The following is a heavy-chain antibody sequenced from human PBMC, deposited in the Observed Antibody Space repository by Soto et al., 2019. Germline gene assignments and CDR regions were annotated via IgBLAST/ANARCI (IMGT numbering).Heavy chain of an antibody. J-gene: IGHJ4*02. V-gene: IGHV3-9*01. CDR3: AKDRDPGETTDGGEYSDY. Sequence: SLRLSCVASGFTFDDYAMHWVRQAPGKGLEWVAGFSWNSGNIGYADAVKGRFTISRDNAKNSLYLQMNSLRPDDTALYYCAKDRDPGETTDGGEYSDYWGQGTLVTVSS. D-gene: IGHD3-16*01. CDR2: FSWNSGNI. CDR1: GFTFDDYA.